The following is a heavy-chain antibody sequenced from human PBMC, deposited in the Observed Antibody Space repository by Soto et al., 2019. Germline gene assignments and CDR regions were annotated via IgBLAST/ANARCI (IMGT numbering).Heavy chain of an antibody. V-gene: IGHV1-18*01. CDR3: ARTLYYYDSSGNYGMDV. D-gene: IGHD3-22*01. CDR2: ISAYNGNT. J-gene: IGHJ6*02. CDR1: GYTFTSYG. Sequence: QVQLVQSGAEVKKPGASVKVSCKASGYTFTSYGISWVRQAPGHGPEWMGWISAYNGNTNYAQKLQGRVTMTTDTSKSTAYMELRSLRSDDTAVYYCARTLYYYDSSGNYGMDVWGQGTTVTVSS.